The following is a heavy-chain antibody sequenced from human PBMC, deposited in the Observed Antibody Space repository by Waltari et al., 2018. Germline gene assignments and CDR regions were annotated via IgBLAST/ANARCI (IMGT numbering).Heavy chain of an antibody. Sequence: QVQLQESGPGLVKPSETLSLTCTVSGGSISSHYWSWIRQPPGKGLEWIGYIYYSGGTNYNPSYKSGATISVDTSKNQFSLKLRSVTAADTAVYYCARDLRYSGYDYGRYGMDVWGQGTTVTVSS. CDR2: IYYSGGT. CDR1: GGSISSHY. CDR3: ARDLRYSGYDYGRYGMDV. J-gene: IGHJ6*02. D-gene: IGHD5-12*01. V-gene: IGHV4-59*11.